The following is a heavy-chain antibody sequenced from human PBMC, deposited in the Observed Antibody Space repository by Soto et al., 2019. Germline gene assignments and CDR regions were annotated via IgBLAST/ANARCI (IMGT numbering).Heavy chain of an antibody. CDR3: AMKVSGNSPFDL. D-gene: IGHD5-18*01. V-gene: IGHV3-23*01. CDR2: LGPIGDGI. J-gene: IGHJ4*02. Sequence: VGSLRLSCAASGFTFKNHAMRWVRQAPGKGLEWVSGLGPIGDGIDYANSVKGRFTISRDNLKNTLSLQMNNLRAEDTAVYFCAMKVSGNSPFDLWGQGNLVTVS. CDR1: GFTFKNHA.